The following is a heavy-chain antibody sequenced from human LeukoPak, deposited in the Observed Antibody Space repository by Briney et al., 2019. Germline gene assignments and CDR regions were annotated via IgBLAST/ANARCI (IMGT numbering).Heavy chain of an antibody. D-gene: IGHD2-15*01. CDR3: AKAPVTTCSGAYCYPFDY. Sequence: PGGSPRLSCAASGFTFSSYAMSWVRQAPGKGLEWVSAISGSGGSTYYADSVKGRFTISRDSSKNTLYLQMNSLRAEDAAVYYCAKAPVTTCSGAYCYPFDYWGQGTLVTVSS. CDR2: ISGSGGST. CDR1: GFTFSSYA. V-gene: IGHV3-23*01. J-gene: IGHJ4*02.